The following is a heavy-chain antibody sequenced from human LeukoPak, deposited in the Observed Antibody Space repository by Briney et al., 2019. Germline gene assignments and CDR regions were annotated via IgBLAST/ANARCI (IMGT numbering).Heavy chain of an antibody. D-gene: IGHD3-9*01. Sequence: PSETLSLTCTVSGGSIRSSTYYWGWIRQPPGKGLEWIGIIYYSGSTYYNPSLKSRVTISVDTSKNQFPLKLSSVTAADTAIYYCARDGPRRTYFFDYWGQGTLVTVSS. CDR1: GGSIRSSTYY. CDR3: ARDGPRRTYFFDY. J-gene: IGHJ4*02. CDR2: IYYSGST. V-gene: IGHV4-39*06.